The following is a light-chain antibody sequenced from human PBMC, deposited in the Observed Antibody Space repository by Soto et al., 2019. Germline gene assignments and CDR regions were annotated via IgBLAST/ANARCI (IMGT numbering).Light chain of an antibody. J-gene: IGLJ3*02. CDR2: DVT. CDR1: SSDIGRYNY. Sequence: QSALTQPASMSGSPGQSITISCTGTSSDIGRYNYVSWYQQHPGKAPKLMIYDVTNRPSGVSSRFSGSKSGNTASLTISGLQAEDEADYYCMSPTTRVTWVFGGGTKLTVL. CDR3: MSPTTRVTWV. V-gene: IGLV2-14*03.